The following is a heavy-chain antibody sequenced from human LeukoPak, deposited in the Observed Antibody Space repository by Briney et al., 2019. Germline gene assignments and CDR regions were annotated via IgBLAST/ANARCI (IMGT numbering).Heavy chain of an antibody. D-gene: IGHD3-22*01. V-gene: IGHV3-23*01. CDR2: ISGSGGST. CDR1: GFTFSSYA. J-gene: IGHJ4*02. Sequence: GGSLRLSCAASGFTFSSYAMSWVRQAPGKGLEWVSAISGSGGSTYYADSVKGRFTISRDNSKNTLYLQMNSLRAEDTAVYYRAKVTYDSSGYSPFDYWGQGTLVTVSS. CDR3: AKVTYDSSGYSPFDY.